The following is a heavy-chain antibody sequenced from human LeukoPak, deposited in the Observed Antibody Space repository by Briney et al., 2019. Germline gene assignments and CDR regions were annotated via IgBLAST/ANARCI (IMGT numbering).Heavy chain of an antibody. CDR1: GGSFSGYY. J-gene: IGHJ5*02. D-gene: IGHD3-3*01. Sequence: KPSETLSLTCAVYGGSFSGYYWSWIRQPPGKGLEWIGEINHSGSTNNNPSLKSRVTISVDTSKNQFSLNLTSVTAADTAAYYCAGNHYDFWSGYQTPENWFDPWGQGTLVTVSS. CDR2: INHSGST. CDR3: AGNHYDFWSGYQTPENWFDP. V-gene: IGHV4-34*01.